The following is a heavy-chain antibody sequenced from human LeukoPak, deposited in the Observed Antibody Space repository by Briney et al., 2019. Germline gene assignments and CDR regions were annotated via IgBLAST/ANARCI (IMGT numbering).Heavy chain of an antibody. CDR3: AKLAYYYDSSGYHGTSYFDY. Sequence: GGSLRLSCAASGFTFSSHAMSWVRQAPGEGLEWVSANSGSGGSTYYADSVKGRFTISRDNYKNTLYLQMNSLRAEDTAVYYCAKLAYYYDSSGYHGTSYFDYWGQGTLVTVSS. J-gene: IGHJ4*02. CDR2: NSGSGGST. CDR1: GFTFSSHA. V-gene: IGHV3-23*01. D-gene: IGHD3-22*01.